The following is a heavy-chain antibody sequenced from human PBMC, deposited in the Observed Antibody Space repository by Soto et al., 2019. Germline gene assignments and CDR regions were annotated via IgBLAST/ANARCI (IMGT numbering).Heavy chain of an antibody. CDR3: ARAQGIRLWLRDYFDY. J-gene: IGHJ4*02. CDR2: ISYDGSNK. D-gene: IGHD5-18*01. Sequence: GGSLRLSCAASGFTFSSYAMHWVRQAPGKGLEWVAVISYDGSNKYYADSVKGRFTISRDNSKNTLYLQMNSLRAEDTAVYYCARAQGIRLWLRDYFDYWGQGTLVTVSS. CDR1: GFTFSSYA. V-gene: IGHV3-30-3*01.